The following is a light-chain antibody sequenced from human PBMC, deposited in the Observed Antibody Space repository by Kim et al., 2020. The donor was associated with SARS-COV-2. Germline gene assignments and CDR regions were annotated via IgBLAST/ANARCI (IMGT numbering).Light chain of an antibody. V-gene: IGKV3-20*01. CDR2: GAS. Sequence: SPGERGTLSCRASQSVSSSYLAWYQQKPGQAPRLLIYGASSRATGIPDRFSGSGSGTDFTLTISRLEPEDFAVYYCQQYGSSQWTFGQGTKVDIK. CDR1: QSVSSSY. J-gene: IGKJ1*01. CDR3: QQYGSSQWT.